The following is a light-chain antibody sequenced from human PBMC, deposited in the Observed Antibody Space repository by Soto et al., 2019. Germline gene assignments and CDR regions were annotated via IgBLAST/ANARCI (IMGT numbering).Light chain of an antibody. J-gene: IGKJ1*01. CDR2: AAS. Sequence: DIQMTQSPSSLSASVGDRVTITCRASQSISTYLNWYQQKPGKAHKLLIYAASGLQSGVPSRFSGRRSETDFTVIIINLQPEDFATYYFQQSYNIPRTFGQGTKVEIK. CDR3: QQSYNIPRT. CDR1: QSISTY. V-gene: IGKV1-39*01.